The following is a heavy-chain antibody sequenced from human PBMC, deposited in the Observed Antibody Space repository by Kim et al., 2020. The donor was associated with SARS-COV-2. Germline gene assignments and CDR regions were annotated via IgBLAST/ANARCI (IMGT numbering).Heavy chain of an antibody. Sequence: ASVKVSCKASGYTFTSYAMNWVRQAPGQGLEWMGWINTNTGNPTYAQGFTGRFVFSLDTSVSTAYLQISSLKAEDTAVYYCARDLSEELWFGELLWGWFDPWGQGTLVTVSS. V-gene: IGHV7-4-1*02. CDR2: INTNTGNP. CDR1: GYTFTSYA. J-gene: IGHJ5*02. D-gene: IGHD3-10*01. CDR3: ARDLSEELWFGELLWGWFDP.